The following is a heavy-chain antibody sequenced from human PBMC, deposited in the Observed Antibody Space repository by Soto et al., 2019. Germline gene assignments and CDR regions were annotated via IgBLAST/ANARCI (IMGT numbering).Heavy chain of an antibody. V-gene: IGHV5-51*01. CDR2: IYPGDSDT. CDR1: GYSFTSYW. CDR3: ARHGYSSSWPPSAFYYYYGMDV. J-gene: IGHJ6*02. Sequence: GESLKISCKGSGYSFTSYWIGWVRQMPGKGLEWMGIIYPGDSDTRYSPSFQGQVTISADKSISTAYLQWSSLKASDTAMYYCARHGYSSSWPPSAFYYYYGMDVWGQGTTVTAP. D-gene: IGHD6-13*01.